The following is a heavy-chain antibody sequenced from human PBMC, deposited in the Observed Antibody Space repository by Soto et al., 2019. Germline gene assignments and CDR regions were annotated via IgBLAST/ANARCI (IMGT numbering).Heavy chain of an antibody. CDR1: GGSISSSSYY. CDR3: ARHGLPHYFDY. CDR2: IYYSGST. J-gene: IGHJ4*02. V-gene: IGHV4-39*01. Sequence: QLQLQESGPGLVKPSETLSLTCTVSGGSISSSSYYWGWIRQPPGKGLEWIGSIYYSGSTYYNPSLKSRVTISVDTSKNQFPLKLSSVTAADTAVYYCARHGLPHYFDYWGQGTLVTVSS.